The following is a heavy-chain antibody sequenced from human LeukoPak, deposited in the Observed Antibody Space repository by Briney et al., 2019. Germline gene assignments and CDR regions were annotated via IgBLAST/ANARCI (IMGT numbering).Heavy chain of an antibody. V-gene: IGHV3-53*01. J-gene: IGHJ4*02. D-gene: IGHD6-19*01. CDR1: GFTVSSNY. Sequence: GGSLRLSCAASGFTVSSNYMSWVRQAPGKGLEWVSVIYSGGSTYYADSVKGRFTISRDNSKNTLYLQMNSLRAEDTAVYYCARFEQWLAYFDYWGLGTLVTVSS. CDR3: ARFEQWLAYFDY. CDR2: IYSGGST.